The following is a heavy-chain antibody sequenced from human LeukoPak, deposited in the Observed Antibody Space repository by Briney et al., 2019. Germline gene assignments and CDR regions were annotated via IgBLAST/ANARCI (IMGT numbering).Heavy chain of an antibody. Sequence: SETLSLTCTVSGGSISSGDYYWSWIRQPPGKGLEWIGYIYYSGSTYYNPSLKSRVTISVDTSKNQFSLKLSSVTAADTAVYYCARGLGSDAFDIWGQETMVTVSS. CDR2: IYYSGST. J-gene: IGHJ3*02. CDR3: ARGLGSDAFDI. CDR1: GGSISSGDYY. V-gene: IGHV4-30-4*01.